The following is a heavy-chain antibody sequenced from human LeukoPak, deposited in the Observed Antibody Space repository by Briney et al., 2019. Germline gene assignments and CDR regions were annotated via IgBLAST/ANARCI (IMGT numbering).Heavy chain of an antibody. CDR1: GYTFTSYG. V-gene: IGHV1-18*01. Sequence: GASVKVSCKASGYTFTSYGISWVRQAPGQGLEWMGWISAYNGNTNYAQKLQGRVTMTTDTSTSTAYMELRSLRSDDTAVYYCARDIVVVPAAMVDAFDIWGQGTMVTVSS. J-gene: IGHJ3*02. CDR2: ISAYNGNT. CDR3: ARDIVVVPAAMVDAFDI. D-gene: IGHD2-2*01.